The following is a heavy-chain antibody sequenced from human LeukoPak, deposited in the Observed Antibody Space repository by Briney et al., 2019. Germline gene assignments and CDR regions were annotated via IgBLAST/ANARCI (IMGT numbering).Heavy chain of an antibody. Sequence: PSETLSLTCTVSGGSVSSGSYYWSWIRQPPGKRLEWIGYIYYSGNTNYNPSLKSRLTISIDTSKNQFSLRLSSVTAADTAVYYCARVGDGNFDYWGQGTLVTVSS. CDR3: ARVGDGNFDY. V-gene: IGHV4-61*01. CDR1: GGSVSSGSYY. J-gene: IGHJ4*02. D-gene: IGHD3-10*01. CDR2: IYYSGNT.